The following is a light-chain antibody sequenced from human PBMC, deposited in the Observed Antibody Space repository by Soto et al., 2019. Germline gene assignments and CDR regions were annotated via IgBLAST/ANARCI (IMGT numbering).Light chain of an antibody. Sequence: QSALTQPRSVSGSPGQSVTISCTGTSSDVGGYNYVSWYQQHPGKAPKLMFYDVSERPSGVPDRFSGSKSGNTASLTISGLQAEDEADYYCCSYAGSYTGVFGGGTKLTVL. CDR1: SSDVGGYNY. CDR2: DVS. J-gene: IGLJ3*02. V-gene: IGLV2-11*01. CDR3: CSYAGSYTGV.